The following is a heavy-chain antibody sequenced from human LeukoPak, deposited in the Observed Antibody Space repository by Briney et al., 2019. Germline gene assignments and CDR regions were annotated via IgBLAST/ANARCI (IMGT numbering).Heavy chain of an antibody. CDR2: VHHSGST. V-gene: IGHV4-39*01. D-gene: IGHD3-10*01. CDR3: ARQLYVSGSYYAPMDV. CDR1: GDSISSSSSY. J-gene: IGHJ6*03. Sequence: SETLSLTCTVSGDSISSSSSYWGWIRQPPGKGLEWIASVHHSGSTYYNPSLKSRLTISVDTSKNQFSLKMSSVTAADTAVYFCARQLYVSGSYYAPMDVWGKGTTVTISS.